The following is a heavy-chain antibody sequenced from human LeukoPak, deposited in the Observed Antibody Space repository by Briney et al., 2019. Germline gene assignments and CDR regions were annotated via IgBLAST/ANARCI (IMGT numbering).Heavy chain of an antibody. Sequence: PSQTLSLTCAVSGGSISSGGYSWSWIRQPPGKGLEWIGYIYHSGSTYYNPSLKSRVTISVDRSKNQFSLKLSSVTAADTAVYYCARVGAGYCSGGSCYLDAFDIWGQGTMVTVSS. V-gene: IGHV4-30-2*01. D-gene: IGHD2-15*01. CDR1: GGSISSGGYS. CDR2: IYHSGST. CDR3: ARVGAGYCSGGSCYLDAFDI. J-gene: IGHJ3*02.